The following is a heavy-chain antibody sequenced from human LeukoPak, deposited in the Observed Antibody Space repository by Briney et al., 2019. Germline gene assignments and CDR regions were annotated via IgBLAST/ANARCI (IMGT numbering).Heavy chain of an antibody. Sequence: GGSLRLSCAASGFTFRDYAMAWVRQAPGKGPEWVSTFTAGGNTTFYADSVKGRFIITRDNSKNTLYLQMNSLRAEDTAVYYCAKVLSEIYIYGPFDYWGQGSLVTVSS. CDR1: GFTFRDYA. CDR2: FTAGGNTT. D-gene: IGHD5-18*01. V-gene: IGHV3-23*01. J-gene: IGHJ4*02. CDR3: AKVLSEIYIYGPFDY.